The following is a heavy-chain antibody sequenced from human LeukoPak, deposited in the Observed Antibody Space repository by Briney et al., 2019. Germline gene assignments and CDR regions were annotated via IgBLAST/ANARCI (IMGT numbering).Heavy chain of an antibody. J-gene: IGHJ4*02. D-gene: IGHD6-19*01. Sequence: GGSLRLSCTASGLTFRNYGMSWVRQAPGKGLEWVSGISDSGGSTYYADSVKGRFIISRDNSKNTLYLQMNSLRAEDTAVYFCARGGSGRSFDYWGQGTLVTVSS. CDR1: GLTFRNYG. V-gene: IGHV3-23*01. CDR2: ISDSGGST. CDR3: ARGGSGRSFDY.